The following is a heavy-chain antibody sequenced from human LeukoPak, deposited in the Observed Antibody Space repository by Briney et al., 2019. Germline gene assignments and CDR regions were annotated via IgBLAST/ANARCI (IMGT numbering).Heavy chain of an antibody. CDR3: ARVRRHYYYLDF. CDR1: GYSISSGYY. D-gene: IGHD1-1*01. Sequence: SETLSLTCTVSGYSISSGYYWGWIRQPPGKGLEWIGSIYHSGSTYYNPSLKRRLTISVDTSKNKFSLKLRSVTAADTAVYYCARVRRHYYYLDFWGKGTTVTVSS. J-gene: IGHJ6*03. V-gene: IGHV4-38-2*02. CDR2: IYHSGST.